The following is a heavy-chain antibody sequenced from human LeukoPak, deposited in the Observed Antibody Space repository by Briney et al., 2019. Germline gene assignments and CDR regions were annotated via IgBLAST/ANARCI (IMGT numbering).Heavy chain of an antibody. Sequence: PGGSLRLSCVASGLTVSSNYMSWVRPAPWKGLAWVSVIYSGGSTYYADSVTGRFTISRDSSKNTLYLQMDSLRAEDTDVYYCERGVGGYDVLAAYDYYYMDVWGKGTTGTVSS. D-gene: IGHD5-12*01. J-gene: IGHJ6*03. CDR1: GLTVSSNY. CDR2: IYSGGST. V-gene: IGHV3-53*01. CDR3: ERGVGGYDVLAAYDYYYMDV.